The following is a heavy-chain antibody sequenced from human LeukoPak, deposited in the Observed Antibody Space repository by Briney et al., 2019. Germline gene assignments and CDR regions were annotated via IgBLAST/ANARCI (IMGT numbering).Heavy chain of an antibody. CDR3: ARISSSYDYDY. CDR2: ISSNGGST. CDR1: GFTFRSYG. Sequence: GGSLRLSCAASGFTFRSYGMHWVRQAPGKGLEYVAAISSNGGSTDYANSVKGRFTISRDNSKNTLYLQMGSLRAEDMAVYYCARISSSYDYDYWGQGTLVTVSA. J-gene: IGHJ4*02. V-gene: IGHV3-64*01. D-gene: IGHD6-6*01.